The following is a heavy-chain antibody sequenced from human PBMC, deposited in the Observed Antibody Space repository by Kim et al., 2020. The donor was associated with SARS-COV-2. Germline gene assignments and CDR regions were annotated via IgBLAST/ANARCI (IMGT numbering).Heavy chain of an antibody. CDR2: INPNSGGT. Sequence: ASVKVSCKASGYTFTGYYMHWVRQAPGQGLEWMGWINPNSGGTNYAQKFQGWVTMTRDTSISTAYMELSRLRSDDTAVYYCARGSLVRLRRLDAFDIWGQGTMVTVSS. CDR3: ARGSLVRLRRLDAFDI. CDR1: GYTFTGYY. J-gene: IGHJ3*02. V-gene: IGHV1-2*04. D-gene: IGHD3-16*01.